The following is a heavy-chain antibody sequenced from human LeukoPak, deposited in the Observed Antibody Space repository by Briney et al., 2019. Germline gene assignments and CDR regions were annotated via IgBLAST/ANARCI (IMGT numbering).Heavy chain of an antibody. Sequence: GGSLRLSCAASGFSFSSYWMSWVRQAPGKGLGWVANIKLDGSEKYYVDSVKGRFTISRDNAKNSLYLQMWSLRADDTAMYYCARDSPHSSSFAYDYWGQGTLVTVSS. CDR1: GFSFSSYW. D-gene: IGHD6-13*01. V-gene: IGHV3-7*01. J-gene: IGHJ4*02. CDR3: ARDSPHSSSFAYDY. CDR2: IKLDGSEK.